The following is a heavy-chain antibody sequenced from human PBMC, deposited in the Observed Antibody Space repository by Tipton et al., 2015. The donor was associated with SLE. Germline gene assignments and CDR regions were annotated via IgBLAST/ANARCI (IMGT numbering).Heavy chain of an antibody. CDR2: IKQDGSEK. V-gene: IGHV3-7*01. CDR1: GFTFSSYW. D-gene: IGHD3-3*01. Sequence: LSLTCAASGFTFSSYWMSWVRQAPGKGLEWVANIKQDGSEKYYVDSVKGRFTISRDNAKNSLYLQMNSLRAEDTAVYYCARVFPITIFGVVDYNWFDPWGQGTLVTVSS. J-gene: IGHJ5*02. CDR3: ARVFPITIFGVVDYNWFDP.